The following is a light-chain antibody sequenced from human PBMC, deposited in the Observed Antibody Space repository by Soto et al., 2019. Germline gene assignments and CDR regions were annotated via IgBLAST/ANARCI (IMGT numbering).Light chain of an antibody. CDR1: QSVGTY. V-gene: IGKV3-11*01. Sequence: EIVLTQSPATLSLSPGARAILSCRASQSVGTYLAWYQQKPGQAPRLLIYDASNRATGIPARFGGSGSGTDFTLTINSLEPEDFAVYYCQQRSNWPGTCGPGTKVDIK. J-gene: IGKJ3*01. CDR3: QQRSNWPGT. CDR2: DAS.